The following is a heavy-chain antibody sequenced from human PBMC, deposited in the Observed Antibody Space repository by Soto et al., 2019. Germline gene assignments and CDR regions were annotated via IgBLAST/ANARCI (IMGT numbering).Heavy chain of an antibody. J-gene: IGHJ5*02. D-gene: IGHD6-19*01. CDR3: AKAAYSSGPST. V-gene: IGHV3-30*18. CDR2: ISYDGSNK. Sequence: GSLRLSCAASGFTFSSYGMHWVRQAPGKGLEWVAVISYDGSNKYYADSVKGRFTISRDNSKNTLYLQMNSLRAEDTAVYYCAKAAYSSGPSTWGQGTLVTVSS. CDR1: GFTFSSYG.